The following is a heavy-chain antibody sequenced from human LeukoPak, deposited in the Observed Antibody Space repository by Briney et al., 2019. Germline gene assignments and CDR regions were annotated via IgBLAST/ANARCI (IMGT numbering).Heavy chain of an antibody. D-gene: IGHD3-22*01. J-gene: IGHJ4*02. CDR3: ARTGYYYDSSGYYFSDY. Sequence: PSETLSLTCTVSGGSISSGSYYWGWIRQPPGKGLEWIGSIYYSGSTYYKPSLKSRVTMSVDTSKNQFSLKLSSVTAADTAVYYCARTGYYYDSSGYYFSDYWGQGTLVTVSS. CDR1: GGSISSGSYY. CDR2: IYYSGST. V-gene: IGHV4-39*07.